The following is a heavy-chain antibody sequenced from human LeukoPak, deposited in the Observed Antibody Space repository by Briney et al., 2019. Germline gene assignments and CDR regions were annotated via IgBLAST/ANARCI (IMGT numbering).Heavy chain of an antibody. D-gene: IGHD3-10*01. Sequence: GGSLRLSCAASGFTFSSYAMSWVRRAPGKGLGWVSAITGSGGSTYYADSVKGRFTISRDNSKNTLHLQMNSLRAEDTAVYYCAKVGGGSGSYNYYYSYMDVWGKGTTVAVSS. V-gene: IGHV3-23*01. CDR2: ITGSGGST. CDR3: AKVGGGSGSYNYYYSYMDV. J-gene: IGHJ6*03. CDR1: GFTFSSYA.